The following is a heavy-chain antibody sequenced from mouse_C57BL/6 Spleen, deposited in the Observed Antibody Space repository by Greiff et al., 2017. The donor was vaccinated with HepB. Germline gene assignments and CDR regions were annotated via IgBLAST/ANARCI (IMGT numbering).Heavy chain of an antibody. Sequence: QVQLQQSGAELVRPGTSVKMSCKASGYTFTNYWIGWAKQRPGHGLEWIGDIYPGGGYTNYNEKFKGKATLTADKSSSTAYMQFSSLTSEDSAIYYCARSGVRTGFAYWGQGTLVTVSA. V-gene: IGHV1-63*01. CDR2: IYPGGGYT. D-gene: IGHD3-1*01. CDR1: GYTFTNYW. CDR3: ARSGVRTGFAY. J-gene: IGHJ3*01.